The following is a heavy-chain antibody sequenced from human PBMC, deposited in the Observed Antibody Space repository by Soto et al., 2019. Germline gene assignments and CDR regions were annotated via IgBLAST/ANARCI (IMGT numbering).Heavy chain of an antibody. CDR2: IWYDGSNK. Sequence: QVQLVESGGGVVQPGRSLRLSCAASGFTFSSYGMHWVRQAPGKGLEWVAVIWYDGSNKYYADSVKGRFTISRDNSKNTLYLQMNSLRAEYTAVYYCARGGGFDDFWSGDGYYFDYWGQGTLVTVSS. D-gene: IGHD3-3*01. J-gene: IGHJ4*02. CDR1: GFTFSSYG. CDR3: ARGGGFDDFWSGDGYYFDY. V-gene: IGHV3-33*01.